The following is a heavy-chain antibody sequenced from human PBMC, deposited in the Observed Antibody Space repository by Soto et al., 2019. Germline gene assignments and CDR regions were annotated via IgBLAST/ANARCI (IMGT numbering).Heavy chain of an antibody. V-gene: IGHV3-23*01. J-gene: IGHJ4*02. CDR3: AKTYYYGSGSYENHDY. D-gene: IGHD3-10*01. CDR1: GFTFSSYA. CDR2: ISGSGGST. Sequence: PGGSLRLSCAASGFTFSSYAMSWVRQAPGKGLEWVSAISGSGGSTYYADSVKGRFTISRDNSKNTLYLQMNSLRAEDTAVYYCAKTYYYGSGSYENHDYWGQGTLVTVSS.